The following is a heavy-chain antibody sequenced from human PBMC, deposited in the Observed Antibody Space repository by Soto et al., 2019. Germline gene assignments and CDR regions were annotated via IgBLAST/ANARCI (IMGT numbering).Heavy chain of an antibody. CDR2: IYYSGST. V-gene: IGHV4-61*01. J-gene: IGHJ4*02. CDR1: GGSVSSGSYY. D-gene: IGHD6-6*01. Sequence: QVQLQESGPGLVKPSETLSLTCTVSGGSVSSGSYYWSWIRQPPGKGLECVGYIYYSGSTNYNPSLKSRVTISADTSKNQFSLKLSSVTAADTAVHYRARVTPSSGPVSYFDYWGQGTLVTVSS. CDR3: ARVTPSSGPVSYFDY.